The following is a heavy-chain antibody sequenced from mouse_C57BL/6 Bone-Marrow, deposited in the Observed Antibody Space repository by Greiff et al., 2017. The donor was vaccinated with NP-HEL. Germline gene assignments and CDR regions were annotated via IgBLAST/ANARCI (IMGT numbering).Heavy chain of an antibody. CDR2: ISDGGSYT. Sequence: EVQGVESGGGLVKPGGSLKLSCAASGFTFSSYAMSWVRQTPEKRLEWVATISDGGSYTYYPDNVKGRFTISRDNAKNNLYLQMSHLKSEDTAMYYCARDRGPTGRYFDVWGTGTTVTVSS. V-gene: IGHV5-4*01. J-gene: IGHJ1*03. CDR3: ARDRGPTGRYFDV. CDR1: GFTFSSYA. D-gene: IGHD4-1*01.